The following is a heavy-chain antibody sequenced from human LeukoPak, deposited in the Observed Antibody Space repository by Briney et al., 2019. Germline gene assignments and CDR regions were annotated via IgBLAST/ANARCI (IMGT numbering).Heavy chain of an antibody. Sequence: ASVKVSCKTSGYTFTTFNIAWVRQAPGQGLEWVGWVSTYNGNTDYAQRVQGRVAMTTDTSTSTAYMELRSLRSDDTAVYYCAKDQYYDSKGWFDAWGQGTLVTVSS. V-gene: IGHV1-18*01. CDR1: GYTFTTFN. CDR3: AKDQYYDSKGWFDA. CDR2: VSTYNGNT. J-gene: IGHJ5*02. D-gene: IGHD3-22*01.